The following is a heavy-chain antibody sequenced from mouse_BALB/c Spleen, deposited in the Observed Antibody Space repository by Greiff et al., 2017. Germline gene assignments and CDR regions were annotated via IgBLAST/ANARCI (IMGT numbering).Heavy chain of an antibody. CDR3: ARDNDYYGSSFAY. CDR2: INSNGGST. Sequence: VQLQQSGGGLVQPGGSLKLSCAASGFTFSSYGMSWVRQTPDKRLELVATINSNGGSTYYPDSVKGRFTISRDNAKNTLYLQMSSLKSEDTAMYYCARDNDYYGSSFAYWGQGTLVTVSA. V-gene: IGHV5-6-3*01. CDR1: GFTFSSYG. J-gene: IGHJ3*01. D-gene: IGHD1-1*01.